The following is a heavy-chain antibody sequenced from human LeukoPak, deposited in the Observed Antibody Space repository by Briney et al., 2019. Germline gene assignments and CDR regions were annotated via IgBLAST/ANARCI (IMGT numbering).Heavy chain of an antibody. V-gene: IGHV3-48*04. CDR2: ISSSSGTI. D-gene: IGHD3-16*01. CDR3: ARDWRTQVLHPYYFEY. CDR1: GFTFSDYS. Sequence: GGSLRLSCAASGFTFSDYSMNWVREAPGKGLEWVSYISSSSGTIYYTASVKGRFTISRDNARNSLYLQMNSLRAEDTAVYYCARDWRTQVLHPYYFEYWGQGVLVTVSS. J-gene: IGHJ4*02.